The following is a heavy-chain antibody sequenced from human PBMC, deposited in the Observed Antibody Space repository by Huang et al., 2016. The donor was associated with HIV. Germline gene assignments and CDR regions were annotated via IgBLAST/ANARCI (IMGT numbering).Heavy chain of an antibody. V-gene: IGHV1-69*13. J-gene: IGHJ4*02. Sequence: QVQLVQSGAEVKKPGSSVKVSCKSSGGTFSSSAISWLRPAPGQGLEWMGWIIPIFGTANYAQKFQGRVTITADEATSTAYMELSSLRSEDTAVYYCARARGYYDSSVSYYFDYWGQGTLVTVSS. D-gene: IGHD3-22*01. CDR1: GGTFSSSA. CDR2: IIPIFGTA. CDR3: ARARGYYDSSVSYYFDY.